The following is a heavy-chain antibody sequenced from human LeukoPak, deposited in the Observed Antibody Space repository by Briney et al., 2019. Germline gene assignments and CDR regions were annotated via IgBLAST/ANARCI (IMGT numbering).Heavy chain of an antibody. CDR3: ARDRYYGSGAFYNVFDY. CDR1: GYTFTGYY. V-gene: IGHV1-2*06. J-gene: IGHJ4*02. Sequence: ASVKVSCKASGYTFTGYYMHWVRQAPGQGLEWMGRIDLNSGVTNYAQKFQGRVTVTRDTSISTAYMDLSRLRSDDTAVYYCARDRYYGSGAFYNVFDYWGQGTLVTVSS. D-gene: IGHD3-10*01. CDR2: IDLNSGVT.